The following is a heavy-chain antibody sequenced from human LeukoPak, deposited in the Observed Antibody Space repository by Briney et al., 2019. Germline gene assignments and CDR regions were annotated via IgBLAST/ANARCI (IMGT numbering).Heavy chain of an antibody. D-gene: IGHD2-2*02. CDR3: ARRGYCSSTSCYKDHWFDP. CDR1: GYSFTSYW. Sequence: GESLQISCKGSGYSFTSYWIGWVRPMPGKGLEWMGIIYPGDSDTRYSPSFQGQVTISADKSISTAYLQWSSLKASDTAMYYCARRGYCSSTSCYKDHWFDPWGQGALVTVSS. J-gene: IGHJ5*02. V-gene: IGHV5-51*01. CDR2: IYPGDSDT.